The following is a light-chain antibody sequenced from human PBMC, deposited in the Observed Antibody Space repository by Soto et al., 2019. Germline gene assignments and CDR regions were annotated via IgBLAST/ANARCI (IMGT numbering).Light chain of an antibody. CDR2: DAS. Sequence: DIQMTQSPSTLSASVGDRVTITCRASQSISSWLAWYQQKPGKAPKLLIYDASSLEGGVPSRFSGSGYGTEFPLTISSLQSDDFATFYCQQYNSYPWTFGQGTKVEMK. CDR1: QSISSW. V-gene: IGKV1-5*01. CDR3: QQYNSYPWT. J-gene: IGKJ1*01.